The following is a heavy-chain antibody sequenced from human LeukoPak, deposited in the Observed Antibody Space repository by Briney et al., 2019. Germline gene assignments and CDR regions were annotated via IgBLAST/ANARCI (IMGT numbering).Heavy chain of an antibody. Sequence: SQTLSPTCTVSGGSISSGSYYWSWIRQPAGKGLEWIGRIYTSGSTNYNPSLKSRVTISVDTSKNQFSLKLSSVTAADTAVYYCARDVPYYYDSSGGAFDIWGQGTMVTVSS. CDR3: ARDVPYYYDSSGGAFDI. CDR1: GGSISSGSYY. D-gene: IGHD3-22*01. J-gene: IGHJ3*02. CDR2: IYTSGST. V-gene: IGHV4-61*02.